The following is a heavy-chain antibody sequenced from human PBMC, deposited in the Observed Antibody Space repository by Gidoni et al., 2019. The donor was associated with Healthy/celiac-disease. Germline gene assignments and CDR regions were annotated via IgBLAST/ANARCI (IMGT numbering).Heavy chain of an antibody. V-gene: IGHV3-13*01. CDR1: GFTFSSYD. CDR2: IGTAGDT. CDR3: ARRIPRGDAFDI. J-gene: IGHJ3*02. Sequence: EVQLVESGGGLVQPGGSLRLSCAASGFTFSSYDMHWVRQATGKGLEWVSAIGTAGDTYYPGSVKGRFTISRENAKNSLYLQMNSLRAEDTAVYYCARRIPRGDAFDIWGQGTMVTVFS. D-gene: IGHD2-21*01.